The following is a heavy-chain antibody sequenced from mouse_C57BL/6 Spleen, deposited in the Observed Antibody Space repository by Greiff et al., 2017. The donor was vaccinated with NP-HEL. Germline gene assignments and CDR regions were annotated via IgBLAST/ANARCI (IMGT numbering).Heavy chain of an antibody. Sequence: VQLQESGPELVKPGASVKISCKASGYAFSSSWMNWVKQRPGKGLEWIGRIYPGDGDTNYNGKFKGKATLTADKSSSTAYMQLSSLTSEDSAVYFCARDEASFAYWGQGTLVTVSA. V-gene: IGHV1-82*01. CDR2: IYPGDGDT. CDR3: ARDEASFAY. CDR1: GYAFSSSW. J-gene: IGHJ3*01.